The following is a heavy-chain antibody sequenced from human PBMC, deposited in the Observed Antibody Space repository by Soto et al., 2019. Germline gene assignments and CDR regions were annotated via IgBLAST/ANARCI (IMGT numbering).Heavy chain of an antibody. V-gene: IGHV4-59*01. D-gene: IGHD1-20*01. CDR3: ARAPDNWNPSTTYYYYMDV. CDR1: GGSISSYY. CDR2: IYYSGST. J-gene: IGHJ6*03. Sequence: PSETLSLTCTVSGGSISSYYWSWIRQPPGKGLEWIGYIYYSGSTNYNPSLKSRVTISVDTSKNQFSLKLSSVTAADTAVYYCARAPDNWNPSTTYYYYMDVWSKGTTVTVSS.